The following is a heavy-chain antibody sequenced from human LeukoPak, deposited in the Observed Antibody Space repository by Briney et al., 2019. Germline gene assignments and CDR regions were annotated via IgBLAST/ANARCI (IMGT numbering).Heavy chain of an antibody. CDR3: ARSGTIGYPGTLGYCTGGSCYYFDY. CDR1: GFIFSSHT. V-gene: IGHV3-30*03. Sequence: PGGSLRLSCAAPGFIFSSHTMHWVRQAPGKGLEWEALISYDGSNNFYADSVKGRFTISRDNSKNTLYLQVNSLRAEDTAVYSCARSGTIGYPGTLGYCTGGSCYYFDYWGQGTLVTVSS. J-gene: IGHJ4*02. CDR2: ISYDGSNN. D-gene: IGHD2-15*01.